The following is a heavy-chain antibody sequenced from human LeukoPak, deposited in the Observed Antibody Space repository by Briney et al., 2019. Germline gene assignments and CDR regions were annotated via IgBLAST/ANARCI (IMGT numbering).Heavy chain of an antibody. Sequence: GGSLRLSCAASGFTFSSYTIHWVRQAPGKGLEWEAGISYDGFNKYYADSVKGRFTISRDNSKNTLYLQMNSLRAEDTAVYYCARSIAVAVALDYWGQGTLVTVSS. CDR1: GFTFSSYT. D-gene: IGHD6-19*01. J-gene: IGHJ4*02. CDR3: ARSIAVAVALDY. CDR2: ISYDGFNK. V-gene: IGHV3-30*04.